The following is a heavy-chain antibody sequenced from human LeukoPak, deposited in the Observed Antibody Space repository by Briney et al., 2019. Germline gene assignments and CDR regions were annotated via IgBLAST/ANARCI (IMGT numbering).Heavy chain of an antibody. V-gene: IGHV4-39*07. CDR1: GGSISSSSYY. Sequence: PSETLSLTCTVSGGSISSSSYYWGWIRQPPGKGLEWIGSIYYSGSTYYNPSLKSRVTISVDTSKNQFSLKLSSVTAADTAVYYCARGRASGIDFDWLLSPPRDAFDIWGQGTMVTVSS. D-gene: IGHD3-9*01. J-gene: IGHJ3*02. CDR3: ARGRASGIDFDWLLSPPRDAFDI. CDR2: IYYSGST.